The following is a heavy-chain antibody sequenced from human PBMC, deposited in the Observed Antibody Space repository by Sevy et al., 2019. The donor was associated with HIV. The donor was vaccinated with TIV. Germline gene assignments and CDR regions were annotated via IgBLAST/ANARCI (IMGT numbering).Heavy chain of an antibody. V-gene: IGHV3-15*07. D-gene: IGHD3-16*02. J-gene: IGHJ4*02. CDR1: GFNFSNAW. CDR2: IKSKTDGGTT. CDR3: TTDPLYDYVWGSYRYVFDY. Sequence: GGSLRLSCAASGFNFSNAWMNWVRQAPGKGLEWVGRIKSKTDGGTTDYAAPVKGRFTISRDDSKNTLYLQMNSLKTEDTAVYYCTTDPLYDYVWGSYRYVFDYWGQGTLVTVSS.